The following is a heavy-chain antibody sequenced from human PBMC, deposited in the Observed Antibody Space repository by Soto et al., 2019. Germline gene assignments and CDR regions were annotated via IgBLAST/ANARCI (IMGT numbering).Heavy chain of an antibody. Sequence: EVQLLESGGGLVQPGGSLRLYCAASGFTFSNYAMNWVRQAPGKGLEWVSVISGSGSSTAYADSVKGRFTISRDNPKNTLFLQMNGLRAEDTAVYFCAKDRKDWDTGWDAFDIWGLGTMVTVSS. J-gene: IGHJ3*02. CDR1: GFTFSNYA. V-gene: IGHV3-23*01. D-gene: IGHD1-1*01. CDR3: AKDRKDWDTGWDAFDI. CDR2: ISGSGSST.